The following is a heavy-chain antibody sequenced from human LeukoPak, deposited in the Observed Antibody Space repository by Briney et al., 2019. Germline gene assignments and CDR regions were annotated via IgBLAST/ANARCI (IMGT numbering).Heavy chain of an antibody. CDR2: ISSSSSYI. Sequence: GGSLRLSCAASGFTFSSYSMNWVRQAPGKGLEWVSSISSSSSYIYYADSVKGRFTISRDNAKNSLYLQMNSLRAEDTAVYYCARGLFGELPNDAFDIWGQGTTVTVSS. D-gene: IGHD3-10*01. J-gene: IGHJ3*02. CDR1: GFTFSSYS. V-gene: IGHV3-21*01. CDR3: ARGLFGELPNDAFDI.